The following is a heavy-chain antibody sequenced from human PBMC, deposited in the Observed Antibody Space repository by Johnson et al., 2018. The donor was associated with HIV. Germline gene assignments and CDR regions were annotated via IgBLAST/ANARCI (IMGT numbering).Heavy chain of an antibody. CDR3: ARDQAYRSSWAFSFDI. D-gene: IGHD6-13*01. V-gene: IGHV3-30*03. CDR1: GFTFSSYG. CDR2: ISYDGSDK. J-gene: IGHJ3*02. Sequence: QVQLVESGGGLVQPGGSLRLSCAASGFTFSSYGMHWVRQAPAKGLEWVAVISYDGSDKYYADSVKGRLTISRDNSKNTLYLQMNSLRADDTAVYFCARDQAYRSSWAFSFDIWGQGTMVTVSS.